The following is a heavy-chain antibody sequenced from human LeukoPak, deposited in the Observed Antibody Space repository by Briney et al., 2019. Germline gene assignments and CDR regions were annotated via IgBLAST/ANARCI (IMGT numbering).Heavy chain of an antibody. J-gene: IGHJ6*02. CDR1: GFSFTSYW. Sequence: GESLKISCKGFGFSFTSYWIGWVRQRPGKGLEWIGFMYPGDSDTRYSPSFQGQVTISADKSISTAYLQWSSLKASDTAMYYCARLFRSGSYYNRDGMDVWGQGTTVTVSS. D-gene: IGHD3-10*01. CDR3: ARLFRSGSYYNRDGMDV. CDR2: MYPGDSDT. V-gene: IGHV5-51*01.